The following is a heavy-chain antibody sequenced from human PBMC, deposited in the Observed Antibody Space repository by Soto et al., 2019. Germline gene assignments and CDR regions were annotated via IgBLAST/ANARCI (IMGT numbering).Heavy chain of an antibody. CDR1: SGSISSSNW. J-gene: IGHJ3*02. CDR3: ARQEGGYGDSEAFDI. Sequence: SETLSLTCAVSSGSISSSNWWSWVRQPPGKGLEWIGEIYHSGSTNYNPSLKSRVTISVDKSKNQFSLKLSSVTAADTAVYYCARQEGGYGDSEAFDIWGQGTMVTVSS. D-gene: IGHD4-17*01. CDR2: IYHSGST. V-gene: IGHV4-4*02.